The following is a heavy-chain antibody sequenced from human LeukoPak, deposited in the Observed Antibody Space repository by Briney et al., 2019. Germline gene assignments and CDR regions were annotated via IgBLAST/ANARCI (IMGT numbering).Heavy chain of an antibody. CDR1: GYTLTELS. CDR3: ATRELWFGETSDY. D-gene: IGHD3-10*01. V-gene: IGHV1-24*01. J-gene: IGHJ4*02. Sequence: ASVKVSCKVSGYTLTELSMHWVRQAPGKGLEWMGGFDPEDGETIYAQKFQGRATMTEDTSTDTAYMGLSSLRSEDTAVYYCATRELWFGETSDYWGQGTLVTVSS. CDR2: FDPEDGET.